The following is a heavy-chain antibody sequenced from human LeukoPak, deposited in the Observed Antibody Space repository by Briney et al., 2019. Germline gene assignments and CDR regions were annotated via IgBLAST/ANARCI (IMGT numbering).Heavy chain of an antibody. J-gene: IGHJ4*02. CDR1: GFTFSSYA. D-gene: IGHD4-17*01. CDR2: ISGSGGST. CDR3: AKSSYGDYIYFDY. Sequence: PGGSLRLSCAASGFTFSSYAMSWVRQSPGKGLEWVSAISGSGGSTYYADSVKGRFTISRDNSKNTLYLQMNSLRAEDTAVYYCAKSSYGDYIYFDYWGQGTLVTVSS. V-gene: IGHV3-23*01.